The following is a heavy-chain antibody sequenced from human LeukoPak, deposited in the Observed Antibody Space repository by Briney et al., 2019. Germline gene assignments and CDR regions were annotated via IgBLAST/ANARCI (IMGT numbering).Heavy chain of an antibody. J-gene: IGHJ4*02. V-gene: IGHV3-7*01. Sequence: GGSLRLSCAVSGFTFSSYWMSWVRQAPGKGLESVANIKQDGSEKYYVDSVEGRFTISRDNAKNSLYLQMNSLRAEDTAVYYCAKGMGMWIQLPFDSWGQGTLVTVSS. CDR1: GFTFSSYW. D-gene: IGHD5-18*01. CDR2: IKQDGSEK. CDR3: AKGMGMWIQLPFDS.